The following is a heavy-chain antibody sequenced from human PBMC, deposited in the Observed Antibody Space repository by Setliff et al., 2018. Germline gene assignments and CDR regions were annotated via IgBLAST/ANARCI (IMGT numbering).Heavy chain of an antibody. CDR3: AKHGAYNDFLTGYNFYYDMDV. CDR2: ISGRGDST. CDR1: GFTFSSYA. Sequence: HPGGSLRLSCAASGFTFSSYAMTWVRQAPGKGLERVSAISGRGDSTFYEDAVKGRFTISRDNSKNTLYLQMNSLRAEDTAVYYCAKHGAYNDFLTGYNFYYDMDVWGQGTTVTVSS. V-gene: IGHV3-23*01. D-gene: IGHD3-9*01. J-gene: IGHJ6*02.